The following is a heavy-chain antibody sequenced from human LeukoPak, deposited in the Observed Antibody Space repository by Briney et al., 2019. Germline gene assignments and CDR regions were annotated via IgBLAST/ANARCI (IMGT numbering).Heavy chain of an antibody. CDR3: AGLVSMNWFDP. Sequence: PGGSLRLSCAASGFTVSNNYMSWVRQAPGKGLEWVSIIYSRGSTYYADSVKGRFSISRHNSKNTLFLQMNSLRSEDTAVYYCAGLVSMNWFDPWGQGTLVTVSS. J-gene: IGHJ5*02. D-gene: IGHD5/OR15-5a*01. CDR1: GFTVSNNY. CDR2: IYSRGST. V-gene: IGHV3-53*04.